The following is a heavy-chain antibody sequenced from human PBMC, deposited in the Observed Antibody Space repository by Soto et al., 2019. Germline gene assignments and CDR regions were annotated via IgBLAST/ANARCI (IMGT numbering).Heavy chain of an antibody. CDR2: ISGSSGFI. J-gene: IGHJ4*02. D-gene: IGHD3-3*01. Sequence: EVQLVESGGGLVKPGGSLRLSCAASGFTFNNFGMNWVRQAPGKGLEWVSSISGSSGFIYYADSVKGRFTISRDNAKNSLSLQLGSLSAEDTAVYYCAREATRSLEWVHNDYWGQGTLVTVSS. V-gene: IGHV3-21*01. CDR3: AREATRSLEWVHNDY. CDR1: GFTFNNFG.